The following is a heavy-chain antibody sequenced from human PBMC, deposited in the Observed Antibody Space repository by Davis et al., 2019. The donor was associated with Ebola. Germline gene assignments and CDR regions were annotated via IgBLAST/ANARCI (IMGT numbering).Heavy chain of an antibody. Sequence: GESLKISCAASGFTFSSYWMSRVRQAPGKGLEWVSLIYSDDRTYYADSVKGRFTISRDRSKNTLDLQMTSLRAEDTAVYYCASADGDSLDYWGQGTLVTVSS. J-gene: IGHJ4*02. CDR2: IYSDDRT. CDR1: GFTFSSYW. D-gene: IGHD4-17*01. CDR3: ASADGDSLDY. V-gene: IGHV3-53*01.